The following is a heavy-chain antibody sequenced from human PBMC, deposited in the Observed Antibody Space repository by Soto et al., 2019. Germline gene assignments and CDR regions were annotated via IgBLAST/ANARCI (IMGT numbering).Heavy chain of an antibody. CDR1: GYTLTELS. Sequence: SVKVSCKVSGYTLTELSIHWVRQAPGKGLEWMGGFDPEDGETIYAQKFQGRVTMTEDTSTDTAYMELSSLRSEDTAVYYCATPYYYDSSGYYYDVPWGQGTLVTVSS. CDR2: FDPEDGET. V-gene: IGHV1-24*01. D-gene: IGHD3-22*01. CDR3: ATPYYYDSSGYYYDVP. J-gene: IGHJ5*02.